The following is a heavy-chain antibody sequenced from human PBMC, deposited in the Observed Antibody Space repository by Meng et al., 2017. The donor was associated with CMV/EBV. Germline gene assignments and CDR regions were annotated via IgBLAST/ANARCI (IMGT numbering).Heavy chain of an antibody. J-gene: IGHJ6*02. Sequence: GGSLRLSCVASGFTFSNYEMNWVRQAPGRGLEWVSYISSSGSTIYYADSVKGRFTISRDNAKNSLYLQMNSLRAEDTAVYYCARYGYGDYYYYGMDVWGQGTTVTVSS. D-gene: IGHD4-17*01. CDR1: GFTFSNYE. V-gene: IGHV3-48*03. CDR3: ARYGYGDYYYYGMDV. CDR2: ISSSGSTI.